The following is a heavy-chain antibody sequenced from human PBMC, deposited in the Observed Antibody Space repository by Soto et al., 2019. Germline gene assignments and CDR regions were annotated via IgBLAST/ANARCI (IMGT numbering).Heavy chain of an antibody. D-gene: IGHD3-22*01. CDR2: IIPIFGTA. CDR3: ARATTMIVVVPYYYGMDV. CDR1: GGTFSSYA. V-gene: IGHV1-69*01. J-gene: IGHJ6*02. Sequence: QVQLVQSGAEVKKPGSSVKVSCKASGGTFSSYAISWVRQAPGQGLEWMGGIIPIFGTANYTQKFQGRVTITADESTSTAYMELSSLRSEDTAVYYCARATTMIVVVPYYYGMDVWGQGTTVTVSS.